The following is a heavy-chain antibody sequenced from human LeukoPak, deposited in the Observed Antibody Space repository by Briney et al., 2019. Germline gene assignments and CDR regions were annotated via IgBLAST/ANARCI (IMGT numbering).Heavy chain of an antibody. D-gene: IGHD3-10*01. CDR2: IYSGGST. Sequence: PGGSLRLSCAASGFTFSSNYMSWVRQAPGKGLEWVSVIYSGGSTYYADSVKGRFTISRDNSKNTLYLQMNSLRAEDTAVYYCARDRANLGEFDYWGQGTLVTVSS. J-gene: IGHJ4*02. CDR3: ARDRANLGEFDY. CDR1: GFTFSSNY. V-gene: IGHV3-53*01.